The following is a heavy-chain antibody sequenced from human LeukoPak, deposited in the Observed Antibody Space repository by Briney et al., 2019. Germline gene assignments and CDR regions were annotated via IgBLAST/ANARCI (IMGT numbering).Heavy chain of an antibody. CDR1: GFTFSSYW. CDR2: INSDGSST. J-gene: IGHJ4*02. D-gene: IGHD6-13*01. V-gene: IGHV3-74*01. Sequence: GGSLRLSCAASGFTFSSYWMHWVRQAPGKGLVCVSRINSDGSSTSYADSVKGRFTISRDNAKNTLYLQMNSLRAEDTAVYYCARDFGSSSWYGYWGQGTLVTVSS. CDR3: ARDFGSSSWYGY.